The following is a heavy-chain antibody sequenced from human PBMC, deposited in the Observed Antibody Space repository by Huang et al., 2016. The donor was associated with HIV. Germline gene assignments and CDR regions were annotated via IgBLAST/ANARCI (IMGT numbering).Heavy chain of an antibody. D-gene: IGHD6-6*01. CDR2: SVPDDSDT. Sequence: VQLVQSGAEVKKPGESLKISCKGSGYSFSSYWIAWVRQMPGKGLEWRGISVPDDSDTTYGPSCEGQVTSSADKSIGTAYLQWSSLKASDTAMYYCARRFSSSSGYFDYWGQGALVTVSS. CDR1: GYSFSSYW. J-gene: IGHJ4*02. CDR3: ARRFSSSSGYFDY. V-gene: IGHV5-51*01.